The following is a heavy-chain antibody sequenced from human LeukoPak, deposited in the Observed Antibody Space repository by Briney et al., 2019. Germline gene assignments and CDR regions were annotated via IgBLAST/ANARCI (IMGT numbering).Heavy chain of an antibody. Sequence: SVKVSCKASGGTFCSYAISWVRQAPGQGLEWMGWIIPILGIANYAQKFQGRVTITADKSTSTAYMELSSLRSEDTAVYYCARDLSYSSSWFDWGQGTLVTVSS. D-gene: IGHD6-13*01. CDR3: ARDLSYSSSWFD. V-gene: IGHV1-69*10. CDR2: IIPILGIA. J-gene: IGHJ4*02. CDR1: GGTFCSYA.